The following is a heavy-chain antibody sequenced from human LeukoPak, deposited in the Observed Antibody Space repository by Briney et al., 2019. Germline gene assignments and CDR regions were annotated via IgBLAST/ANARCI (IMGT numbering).Heavy chain of an antibody. Sequence: GGSLRLSCAASGFTFSSYAMSWVRQAPGKGLEWVSAISGSGGSTYYADSVKGRFTISRDNAKNSLYLQMNSLRAEDTAVYYCARDSRVVPAANYYYYYGMDVWGQGTTVTVSS. CDR3: ARDSRVVPAANYYYYYGMDV. J-gene: IGHJ6*02. D-gene: IGHD2-2*01. CDR2: ISGSGGST. V-gene: IGHV3-23*01. CDR1: GFTFSSYA.